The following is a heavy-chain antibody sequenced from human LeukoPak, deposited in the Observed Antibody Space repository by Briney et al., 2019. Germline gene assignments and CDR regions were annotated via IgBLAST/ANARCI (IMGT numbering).Heavy chain of an antibody. CDR1: GFTFSSYA. Sequence: GGSLRLSCAASGFTFSSYAMSWVRQAPGKGLEWVSAISGSGGSTYYADSVKGRFTISRDNSKNTLYLQMNSLRAEDTAVYYCAKGINVWGSYRYPATDNWSDPWGQGTLVTVSS. D-gene: IGHD3-16*02. V-gene: IGHV3-23*01. CDR3: AKGINVWGSYRYPATDNWSDP. CDR2: ISGSGGST. J-gene: IGHJ5*02.